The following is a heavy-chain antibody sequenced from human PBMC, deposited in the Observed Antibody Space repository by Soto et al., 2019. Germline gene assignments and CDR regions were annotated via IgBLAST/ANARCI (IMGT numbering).Heavy chain of an antibody. Sequence: QITLKESGPTLVKPTQILTLTCTFSGFSLSTRGVGVGWIRQPPGKALEWLARVYWGDDIWYSPSLKSRLTITKATSKNQVVLTMTTMDPVDTATYYCAHRPYGYKYYFNYWGQGTLVTVSS. J-gene: IGHJ4*02. CDR2: VYWGDDI. CDR1: GFSLSTRGVG. CDR3: AHRPYGYKYYFNY. V-gene: IGHV2-5*02. D-gene: IGHD5-18*01.